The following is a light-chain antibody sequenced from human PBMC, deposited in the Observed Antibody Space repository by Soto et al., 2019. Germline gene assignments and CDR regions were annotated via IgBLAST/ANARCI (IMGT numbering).Light chain of an antibody. CDR1: SSNIGRNY. CDR3: AAWDDSLSAWV. J-gene: IGLJ3*02. Sequence: QSVLTQPPSASGTPGQRVTISCSGSSSNIGRNYVYWYQQLPGTAPKLLIYRNIQRPSGVPDRFSGSKSGTSASLAISGLRSEDEADYYCAAWDDSLSAWVFGGGTKLTVL. CDR2: RNI. V-gene: IGLV1-47*01.